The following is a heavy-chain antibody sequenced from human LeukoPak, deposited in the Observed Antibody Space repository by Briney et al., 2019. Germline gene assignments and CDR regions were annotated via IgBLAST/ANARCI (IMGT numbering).Heavy chain of an antibody. CDR3: ARSSMVRGEFDY. Sequence: SETLSLTCTVSGGSISSYYWSWMRQPPGKGLEWIGYIYYSGSTNYNPSLKSRVTISVDTSKNQFSLKLSSVTAADTAVYYCARSSMVRGEFDYWGQGTLVTVSS. CDR1: GGSISSYY. D-gene: IGHD3-10*01. J-gene: IGHJ4*02. CDR2: IYYSGST. V-gene: IGHV4-59*01.